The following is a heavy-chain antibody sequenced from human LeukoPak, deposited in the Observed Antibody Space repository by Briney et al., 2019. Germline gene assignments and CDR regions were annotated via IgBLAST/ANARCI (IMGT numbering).Heavy chain of an antibody. V-gene: IGHV4-39*01. CDR1: GGSISSSSYY. CDR3: ARRGPRLRNHFDY. CDR2: VSYSGTT. J-gene: IGHJ4*02. Sequence: SETLCLTCSVSGGSISSSSYYWGWIRQPPGKGLEWIGSVSYSGTTYSNPSLKSRVTISLDTSKNQFSLKMSSVTAADTAIFYCARRGPRLRNHFDYWGQGTLVTVSS. D-gene: IGHD6-6*01.